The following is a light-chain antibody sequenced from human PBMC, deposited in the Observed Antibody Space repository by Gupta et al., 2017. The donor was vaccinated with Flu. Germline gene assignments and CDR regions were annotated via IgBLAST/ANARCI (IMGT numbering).Light chain of an antibody. CDR1: QSISNW. CDR3: QQYYSSPWT. Sequence: DIQMTQSPSTLSASVGDRVTITCRASQSISNWMAWYQQKPGKAPKLLIYKASRVESGVPSRFSGSGSGTEFTLTISSLQPEDSANCYCQQYYSSPWTFGQGTKVEI. J-gene: IGKJ1*01. CDR2: KAS. V-gene: IGKV1-5*03.